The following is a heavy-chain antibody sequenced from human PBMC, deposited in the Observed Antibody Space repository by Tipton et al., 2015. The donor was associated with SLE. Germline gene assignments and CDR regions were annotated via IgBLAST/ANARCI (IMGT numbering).Heavy chain of an antibody. J-gene: IGHJ4*02. V-gene: IGHV3-7*01. CDR2: IKQDGNEK. CDR1: GFTFSDYW. CDR3: ATSYYDFWSGWDY. D-gene: IGHD3-3*01. Sequence: SLRLSCAASGFTFSDYWMSWVRQAPGMGLEWVANIKQDGNEKYYVDSVKGRFTISTDNAENSLYLQMSSLRADDTAVYYCATSYYDFWSGWDYWGQGTLVTVSS.